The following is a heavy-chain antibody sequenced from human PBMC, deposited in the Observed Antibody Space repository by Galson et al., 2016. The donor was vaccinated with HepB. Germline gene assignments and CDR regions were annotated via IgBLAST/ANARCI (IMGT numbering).Heavy chain of an antibody. CDR1: GFTFKNYA. D-gene: IGHD1-14*01. Sequence: SLRLSCAASGFTFKNYAMHWVRQAPGKRLEWVAYVSARAGTITYADSVRGRFSISRDNDKNSLFLQMDNLRAEDTAVYYCVRTGAPVGPYYFDSWGQGTLVTVSS. J-gene: IGHJ4*02. CDR2: VSARAGTI. V-gene: IGHV3-48*01. CDR3: VRTGAPVGPYYFDS.